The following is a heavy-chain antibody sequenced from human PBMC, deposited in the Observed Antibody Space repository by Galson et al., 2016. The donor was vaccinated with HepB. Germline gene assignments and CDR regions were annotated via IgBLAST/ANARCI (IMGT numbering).Heavy chain of an antibody. CDR2: ISDDGGIK. CDR1: GFTFRRYG. D-gene: IGHD2-2*01. CDR3: VNEGAEPPAMIPFYFDH. V-gene: IGHV3-30*18. J-gene: IGHJ4*02. Sequence: SLRLSCAASGFTFRRYGMHWVRQAPGKGLEWVAVISDDGGIKHYGDSVKGRFTISRDNSKNLLYLQMNTLRPDDTAVYYCVNEGAEPPAMIPFYFDHWGQGTLVTVSS.